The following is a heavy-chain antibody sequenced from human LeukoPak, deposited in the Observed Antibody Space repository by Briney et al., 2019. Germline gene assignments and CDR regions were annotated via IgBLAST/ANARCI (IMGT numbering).Heavy chain of an antibody. D-gene: IGHD3-3*01. CDR1: GYTFTSYG. V-gene: IGHV1-69*13. CDR2: IIPIFGTA. CDR3: ARENGDRVAYYFDY. Sequence: SVKVSCKASGYTFTSYGISWVRQAPGQGLEWMGGIIPIFGTANYAQKFQGRVTITADESTSTAYMELSSLRSEDTAVYYCARENGDRVAYYFDYWGQGTLVTVSS. J-gene: IGHJ4*02.